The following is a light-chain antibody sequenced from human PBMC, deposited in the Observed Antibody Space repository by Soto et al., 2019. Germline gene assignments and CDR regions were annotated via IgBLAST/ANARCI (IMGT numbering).Light chain of an antibody. CDR2: DAS. CDR3: QQRSNWPST. J-gene: IGKJ4*01. Sequence: EIVLTQSPATLSLSPGDSATLSCRASQSVSSYLAWYQQKPGQAPRLLIYDASNRATGIPARFSGSGSGTDFTLTITTLDPEDFAVYYCQQRSNWPSTFGGGTKVEIK. V-gene: IGKV3-11*01. CDR1: QSVSSY.